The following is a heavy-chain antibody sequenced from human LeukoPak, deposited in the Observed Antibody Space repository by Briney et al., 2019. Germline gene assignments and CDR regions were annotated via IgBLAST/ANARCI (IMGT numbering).Heavy chain of an antibody. V-gene: IGHV4-39*01. D-gene: IGHD3-22*01. CDR1: GGSISSSNYY. J-gene: IGHJ3*02. Sequence: SETLSLTCIVAGGSISSSNYYWGWIRQPPGKGLEWIGSIYHSGSTDYNPSLKSRVTISVDTSKNQFSLKLSSVTAADTAVYYCATITMIVVAKGAFDIWGQGTMVTVSS. CDR2: IYHSGST. CDR3: ATITMIVVAKGAFDI.